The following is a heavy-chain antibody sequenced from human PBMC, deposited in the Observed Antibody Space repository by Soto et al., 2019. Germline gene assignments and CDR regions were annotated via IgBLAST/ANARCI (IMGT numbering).Heavy chain of an antibody. CDR3: ARGLFSEDYYSGGWYYFDY. J-gene: IGHJ4*02. V-gene: IGHV4-34*01. D-gene: IGHD3-10*01. CDR2: INHSGSA. CDR1: GGSFSGYL. Sequence: QVQLQQWGAGLLKPSETLSLTCAVYGGSFSGYLWTWIRQPPGKGLEWIGQINHSGSANYNPSLKSRVTISVATSKNQCSLELSSVTAADTAVYYCARGLFSEDYYSGGWYYFDYWGQGTLVTVSS.